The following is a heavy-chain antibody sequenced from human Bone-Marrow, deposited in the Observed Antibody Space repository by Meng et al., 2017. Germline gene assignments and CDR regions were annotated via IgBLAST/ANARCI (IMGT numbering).Heavy chain of an antibody. CDR2: IYPNGGTT. CDR1: GYTFTSYF. Sequence: QVQLVESGAEVKKPGASVKVSCKASGYTFTSYFIHWVRQAPGQGLEWLGIIYPNGGTTTYAQNFQGRVTMTSDTFMSTVYLELNSLRSDDTAIYYCAREGWGTQDAFDIWGQGTVVTVSS. V-gene: IGHV1-46*01. CDR3: AREGWGTQDAFDI. D-gene: IGHD1-26*01. J-gene: IGHJ3*02.